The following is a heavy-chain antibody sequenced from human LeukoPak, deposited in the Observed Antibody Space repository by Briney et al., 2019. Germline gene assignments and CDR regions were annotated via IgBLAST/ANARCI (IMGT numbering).Heavy chain of an antibody. D-gene: IGHD1-26*01. CDR3: ARRTWEGSEDSFHY. V-gene: IGHV5-51*01. J-gene: IGHJ4*02. CDR1: GSSFTSYW. CDR2: IYPGDSDT. Sequence: GESLQISCQGSGSSFTSYWIGWVRQLPGKGLEWMGIIYPGDSDTRYSPSFQGQVTISADKSISTAYLQWSSLKASDTAMYYRARRTWEGSEDSFHYGGEGTLVTVSS.